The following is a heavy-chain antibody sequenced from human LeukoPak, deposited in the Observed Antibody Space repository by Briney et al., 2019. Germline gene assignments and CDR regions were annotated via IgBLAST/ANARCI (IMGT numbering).Heavy chain of an antibody. CDR3: ARDAPGNTALDY. CDR2: IYSGGST. V-gene: IGHV3-66*01. D-gene: IGHD5-18*01. Sequence: GGSLRLSCAASGFIVSSNYMSWVRQAPGKGLEWVSVIYSGGSTYYADSVKGRFTISRDNAKNTLYLQMNSLRAEDTAVYYCARDAPGNTALDYWGQGTLVTVSS. J-gene: IGHJ4*02. CDR1: GFIVSSNY.